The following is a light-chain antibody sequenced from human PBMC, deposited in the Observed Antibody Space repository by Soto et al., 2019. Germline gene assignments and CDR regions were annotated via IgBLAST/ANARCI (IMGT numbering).Light chain of an antibody. Sequence: AIQMTQSPSSLSASVGDRVTITCRSSQDIRTELGWYQQRPGKAPNLLIYGASTLQAGVPSRFSGSGSGTDFSLTISSLQPEDVATYFCLQDYNYPRTFGQGTKLQIK. V-gene: IGKV1-6*02. CDR3: LQDYNYPRT. CDR2: GAS. J-gene: IGKJ2*01. CDR1: QDIRTE.